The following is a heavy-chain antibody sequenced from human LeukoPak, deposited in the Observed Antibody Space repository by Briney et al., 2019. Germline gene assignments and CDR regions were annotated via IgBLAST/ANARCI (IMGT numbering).Heavy chain of an antibody. CDR1: GDDSNNYN. CDR2: IHYTGST. Sequence: PADTLALTCSVTGDDSNNYNGSWSRQSPRGGLEWIGYIHYTGSTNYNPSHKSRVTISVDTSKNQFSLRLSSVTAADTAVYYCARHGGTWLFDYWGQGTLVTVSS. V-gene: IGHV4-59*08. D-gene: IGHD1/OR15-1a*01. CDR3: ARHGGTWLFDY. J-gene: IGHJ4*02.